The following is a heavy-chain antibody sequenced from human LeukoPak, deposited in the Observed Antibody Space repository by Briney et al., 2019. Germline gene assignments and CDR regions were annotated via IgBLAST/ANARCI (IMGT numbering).Heavy chain of an antibody. CDR3: ARVPRITTTPSFDY. CDR2: IIPILGTA. CDR1: GGTFSSYA. J-gene: IGHJ4*02. V-gene: IGHV1-69*13. D-gene: IGHD1-20*01. Sequence: GASVKVSCKASGGTFSSYAISWVRQAPGQGLEWMGGIIPILGTANYAQKFQGRVTITADESTSTAYMELSSLRSEDTAVYYCARVPRITTTPSFDYWGQGTLVTVSS.